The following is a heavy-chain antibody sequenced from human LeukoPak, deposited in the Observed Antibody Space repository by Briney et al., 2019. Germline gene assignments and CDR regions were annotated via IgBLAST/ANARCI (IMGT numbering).Heavy chain of an antibody. Sequence: QSGGSLRLSCAASGFTFSDSAMHWVRQASGKGLEWVGHIGNKVSNYGTEYAPSLRGRFTISRDDSEDTAYLQVDSLKTEDTAVYYCARGCNLKQYYYYYYYMDVWGKGTTITVSS. CDR2: IGNKVSNYGT. J-gene: IGHJ6*03. D-gene: IGHD1-14*01. CDR1: GFTFSDSA. CDR3: ARGCNLKQYYYYYYYMDV. V-gene: IGHV3-73*01.